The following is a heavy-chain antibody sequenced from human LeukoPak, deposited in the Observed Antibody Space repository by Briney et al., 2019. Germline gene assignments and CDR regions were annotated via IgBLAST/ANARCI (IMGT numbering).Heavy chain of an antibody. CDR1: GLTVSSTY. Sequence: QPGGSLRLSCAASGLTVSSTYMSWVRQAPGKGLEWVSVIYSGGSTFYADSVKGRFTISRDNSENTLSLQMNSLRGEDTAVYYCASESNYDSWGQGTLVTVSS. CDR2: IYSGGST. V-gene: IGHV3-66*02. CDR3: ASESNYDS. J-gene: IGHJ4*02.